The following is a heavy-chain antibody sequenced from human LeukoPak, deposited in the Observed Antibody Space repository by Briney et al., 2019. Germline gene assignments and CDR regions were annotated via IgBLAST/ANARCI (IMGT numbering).Heavy chain of an antibody. Sequence: GGSLRLSCAASGFTVSSNYMSWVRQAPGKGLEWVSVVYSSSNTYYADSVKGRFTISRDNSKNTLYLQMNRLRAGDTAVYYCASTAGVFDYWGQGTLVSVS. D-gene: IGHD2-21*02. CDR2: VYSSSNT. V-gene: IGHV3-53*01. CDR3: ASTAGVFDY. CDR1: GFTVSSNY. J-gene: IGHJ4*02.